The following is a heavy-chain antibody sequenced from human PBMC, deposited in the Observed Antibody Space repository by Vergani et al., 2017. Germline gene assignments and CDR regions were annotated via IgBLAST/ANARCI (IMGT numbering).Heavy chain of an antibody. CDR2: IYYSGSA. J-gene: IGHJ4*02. CDR1: GGSISSGGYY. Sequence: QVQLQESGPGLVKPSQTLSLTCTVSGGSISSGGYYWSWIRQHPGKGLEWIGYIYYSGSAYYNPSLNSRVTISVDTSKNQFSLKLSSVTAADPAVYYCARNMITFGGVIGGFDYWGQGTLVTVSS. CDR3: ARNMITFGGVIGGFDY. V-gene: IGHV4-31*03. D-gene: IGHD3-16*02.